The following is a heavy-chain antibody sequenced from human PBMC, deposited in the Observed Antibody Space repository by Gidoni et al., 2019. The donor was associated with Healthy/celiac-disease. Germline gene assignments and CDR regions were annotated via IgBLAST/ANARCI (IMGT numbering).Heavy chain of an antibody. CDR3: AKDRGSGYNSNYYYGMDV. V-gene: IGHV3-30*18. Sequence: QVVLVESGGGVVQPGRSLRLSCVASELTFTNYAMHWVRQAPGKGLEWVAVISFDGSNEYYADSVKGRFTISRDNSKNTLHLQMNSLRAEDTAVYYCAKDRGSGYNSNYYYGMDVWGQGTTVTVSS. CDR2: ISFDGSNE. D-gene: IGHD3-22*01. J-gene: IGHJ6*02. CDR1: ELTFTNYA.